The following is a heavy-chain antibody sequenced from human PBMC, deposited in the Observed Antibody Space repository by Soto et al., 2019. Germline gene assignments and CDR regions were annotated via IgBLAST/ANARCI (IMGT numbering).Heavy chain of an antibody. CDR2: IYYGGST. J-gene: IGHJ4*02. V-gene: IGHV4-39*01. D-gene: IGHD6-19*01. CDR1: GGSISSSSYY. Sequence: SETLSLTCTVSGGSISSSSYYWGWIRQPPGKGLEWIGSIYYGGSTYYNPSLKSRVTISVDTSKNQFSLKLSSVTAADTAMYYCARKSSGDSSGWYPELRYWGQGTLVTVSS. CDR3: ARKSSGDSSGWYPELRY.